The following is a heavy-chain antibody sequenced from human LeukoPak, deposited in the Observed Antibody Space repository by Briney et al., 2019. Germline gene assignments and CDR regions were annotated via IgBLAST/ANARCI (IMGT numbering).Heavy chain of an antibody. J-gene: IGHJ6*03. CDR2: ISAYNGNT. CDR3: ARGRGRGVATITYYYYMDV. Sequence: EASVKVSCEASGYTFTSYGISWVRQAPGQGLEWMGWISAYNGNTNYAQKLQGRVTMTTDTSTSTAYMELRSLRSDDTAVYYCARGRGRGVATITYYYYMDVWGKGTTVTVSS. D-gene: IGHD5-12*01. CDR1: GYTFTSYG. V-gene: IGHV1-18*01.